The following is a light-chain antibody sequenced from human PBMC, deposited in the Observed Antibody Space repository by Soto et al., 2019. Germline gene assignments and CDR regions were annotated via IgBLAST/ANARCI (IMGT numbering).Light chain of an antibody. Sequence: DIQMTQSPSSLSASVGDRVTITCRASQNMNIYLNWYQQKPGRATKALIYAAYNLQSGVPSRLSGSGCGKDFTISIRSLQPEDFQVYYCQQSYSIPTTFGQGTRLEIK. CDR1: QNMNIY. J-gene: IGKJ5*01. CDR3: QQSYSIPTT. V-gene: IGKV1-39*01. CDR2: AAY.